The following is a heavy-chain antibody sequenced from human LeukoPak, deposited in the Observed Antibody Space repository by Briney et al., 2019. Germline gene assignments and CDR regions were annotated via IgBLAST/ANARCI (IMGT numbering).Heavy chain of an antibody. V-gene: IGHV3-23*02. CDR3: AKGHFASSSFFHF. CDR1: KFTFA. D-gene: IGHD6-6*01. Sequence: PGGSLRLSCVASKFTFAMSWVRQTAGKGLEWVSAISGSGDSTFYRDSVKGRFTISRDNSKNTLYLQMNSLRVEDTALYYCAKGHFASSSFFHFWGPGTLVTVSS. CDR2: ISGSGDST. J-gene: IGHJ4*02.